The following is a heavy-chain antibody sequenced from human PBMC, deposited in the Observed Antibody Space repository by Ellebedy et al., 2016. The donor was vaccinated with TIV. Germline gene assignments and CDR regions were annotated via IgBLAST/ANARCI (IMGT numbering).Heavy chain of an antibody. J-gene: IGHJ4*02. CDR1: GFTFSRYS. V-gene: IGHV3-21*01. Sequence: GGSLRLSCAASGFTFSRYSMNWVRQAPGKGLEWVSSISGSSSDIYYADSMKGRFTISRDNAKNSLYLQMNSLRAEDTALYYCATEGFDYWGQGTLVTVSS. CDR3: ATEGFDY. CDR2: ISGSSSDI.